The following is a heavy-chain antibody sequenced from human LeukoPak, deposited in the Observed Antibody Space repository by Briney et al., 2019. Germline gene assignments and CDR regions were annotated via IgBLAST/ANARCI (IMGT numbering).Heavy chain of an antibody. J-gene: IGHJ4*02. D-gene: IGHD1-26*01. CDR2: INPNSGGT. Sequence: ASVKVSCKASGYTFTGYYMHWVRQAPGQGLEWMGWINPNSGGTNYAQKFQGRVTMTRDTSISTAYMELSRLRSDDTAVYYCAREEVDIVGAASLDYWGQGTLVTVSS. CDR1: GYTFTGYY. V-gene: IGHV1-2*02. CDR3: AREEVDIVGAASLDY.